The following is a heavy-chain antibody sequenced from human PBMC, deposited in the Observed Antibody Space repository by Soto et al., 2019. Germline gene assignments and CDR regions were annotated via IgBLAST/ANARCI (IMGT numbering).Heavy chain of an antibody. CDR1: GYSFTSYW. CDR2: IYPGDSDA. J-gene: IGHJ3*02. D-gene: IGHD1-26*01. V-gene: IGHV5-51*01. Sequence: GESLKISCEAAGYSFTSYWIGWVRLMPAKGLEWMGIIYPGDSDARYSPSFQGQVTISADKSINTAYLQWSSLKASDTAIYYCARQIVIVGSTYDAFDIWG. CDR3: ARQIVIVGSTYDAFDI.